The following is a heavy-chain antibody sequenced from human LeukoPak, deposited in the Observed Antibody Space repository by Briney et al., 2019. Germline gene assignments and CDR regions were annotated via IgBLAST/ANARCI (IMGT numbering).Heavy chain of an antibody. CDR3: ARGRIGPDY. CDR2: ISGSGVST. CDR1: GFTFSSYA. J-gene: IGHJ4*02. V-gene: IGHV3-23*01. Sequence: GGSLRLSCAASGFTFSSYAMSWVRQAPGKGLEWGSGISGSGVSTYYADSVKGRFTISRDNSKNTLYMQMNSLRAEDTAVYYCARGRIGPDYWGQGTLLTVSS. D-gene: IGHD3/OR15-3a*01.